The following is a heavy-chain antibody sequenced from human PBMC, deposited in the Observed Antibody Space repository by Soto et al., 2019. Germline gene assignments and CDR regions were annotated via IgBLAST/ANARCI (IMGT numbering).Heavy chain of an antibody. CDR3: TKDSHWAIISPTPDY. J-gene: IGHJ4*02. CDR2: FRESGGTT. CDR1: GFSFSSSA. V-gene: IGHV3-23*01. D-gene: IGHD2-2*01. Sequence: VQLWDSGGGLVQPGGSLRLSCAASGFSFSSSAMSWVRQAPGKRLEWVSTFRESGGTTHYADPVKGRFTISRDTSNTILFLQMNSLRAEATAIYYCTKDSHWAIISPTPDYWGQGTLVAVAS.